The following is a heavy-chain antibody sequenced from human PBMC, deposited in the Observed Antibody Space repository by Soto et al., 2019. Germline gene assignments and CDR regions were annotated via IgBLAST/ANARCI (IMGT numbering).Heavy chain of an antibody. CDR1: GGSISSGGYY. Sequence: PSETLSLTCTVSGGSISSGGYYWSWIRQHPGKGLEWIGYIYYSGSTYYNPSLKSRVTISVDTSKNQFSLKLSSVTAADTAVYYCARESYYDSSGYYDRYFDLWGRGTLVTVSS. J-gene: IGHJ2*01. V-gene: IGHV4-31*03. CDR2: IYYSGST. D-gene: IGHD3-22*01. CDR3: ARESYYDSSGYYDRYFDL.